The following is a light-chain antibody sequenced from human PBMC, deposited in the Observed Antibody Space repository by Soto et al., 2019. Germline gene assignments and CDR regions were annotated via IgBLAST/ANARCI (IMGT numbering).Light chain of an antibody. J-gene: IGKJ2*01. Sequence: EVVMTQSPATLSVFPGERVTLSCRASQSVSSSLAWYQQKLGQAPRLLIYTAFTRATGIPARFSGSGSGTEFTLTSSSLESEDFAVYYCQQYIHGYTFGQGTKLEIK. CDR2: TAF. CDR3: QQYIHGYT. CDR1: QSVSSS. V-gene: IGKV3-15*01.